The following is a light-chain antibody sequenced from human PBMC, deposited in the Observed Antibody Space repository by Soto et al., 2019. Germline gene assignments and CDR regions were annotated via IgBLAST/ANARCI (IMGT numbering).Light chain of an antibody. V-gene: IGKV3-20*01. CDR1: QSVRSSY. Sequence: EILLTQSPGTPSLSPGERATLSCRASQSVRSSYLAWYQQKPGQAPRLLIYGASSRATGIPDRFSGSGSGTDFTLTINRLEPEDFAVYYCQQFGSSPLTFGGGTKVDIK. J-gene: IGKJ4*01. CDR2: GAS. CDR3: QQFGSSPLT.